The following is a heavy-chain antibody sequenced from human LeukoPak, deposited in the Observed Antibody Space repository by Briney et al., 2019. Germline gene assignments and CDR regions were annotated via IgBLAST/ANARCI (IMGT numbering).Heavy chain of an antibody. CDR1: GYTFTGFF. Sequence: ASVKVSCKASGYTFTGFFLHWVRQAPGQGLEWMGWINPNSGGTNYAQNFQGRVTLTTHTSTSTAYMELRSLRSDDTAVYYCARGGRYYFDYWGQGTLVTVSS. CDR3: ARGGRYYFDY. CDR2: INPNSGGT. D-gene: IGHD6-25*01. J-gene: IGHJ4*02. V-gene: IGHV1-2*02.